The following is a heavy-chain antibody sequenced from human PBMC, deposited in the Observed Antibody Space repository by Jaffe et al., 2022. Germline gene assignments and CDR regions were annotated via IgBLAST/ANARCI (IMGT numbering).Heavy chain of an antibody. Sequence: QLQLQESGPGLVKPSETLSLTCTVSGGSISSSSYYWGWIRQPPGKGLEWIGSIYYSGSTYYNPSLKSRVTISVDTSKNQFSLKLSSVTAADTAVYYCASINPRRRGYSGYDRERFDYWGQGTLVTVSS. CDR1: GGSISSSSYY. CDR2: IYYSGST. V-gene: IGHV4-39*01. J-gene: IGHJ4*02. D-gene: IGHD5-12*01. CDR3: ASINPRRRGYSGYDRERFDY.